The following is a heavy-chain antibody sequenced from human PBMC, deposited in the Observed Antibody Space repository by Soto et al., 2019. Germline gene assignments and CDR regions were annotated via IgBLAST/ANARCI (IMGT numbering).Heavy chain of an antibody. J-gene: IGHJ6*02. Sequence: GGSLRLSCAASGFIFRDFYMSWIRQVPGKGLEWLSKISSSSSSTDYADPVKGRFTISRDNAKNSLYLQMNSLRAEDTAVYYCAKVITTDISYWYGMDVWGQGTTVTVSS. D-gene: IGHD1-26*01. CDR2: ISSSSSST. CDR1: GFIFRDFY. V-gene: IGHV3-11*05. CDR3: AKVITTDISYWYGMDV.